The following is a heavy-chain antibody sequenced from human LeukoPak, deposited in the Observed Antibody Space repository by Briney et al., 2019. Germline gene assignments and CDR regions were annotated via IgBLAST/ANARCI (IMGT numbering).Heavy chain of an antibody. CDR2: MNSDGSIT. Sequence: GGSLRLSCAASGFTFRSYWMHWVRQAPGKGLEGVSRMNSDGSITNFPDSVKGRFTISRDNAKNTLYLQMTSLRAEDTAVYYCAAAEQWRFDSWGLGTLVTVSP. CDR3: AAAEQWRFDS. V-gene: IGHV3-74*01. J-gene: IGHJ4*02. CDR1: GFTFRSYW. D-gene: IGHD6-19*01.